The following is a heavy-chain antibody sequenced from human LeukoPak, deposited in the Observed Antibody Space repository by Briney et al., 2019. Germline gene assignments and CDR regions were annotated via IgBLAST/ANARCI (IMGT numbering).Heavy chain of an antibody. CDR1: GFTFSSYA. D-gene: IGHD3-10*01. CDR2: ISGSGGST. Sequence: PGGSLRLSCAASGFTFSSYAMSRVRQAPGKGLEWVSAISGSGGSTYYADSVKGRFTISRDNSKNTLYLQMNSLGAEDTAVYYCAKDASYYYGSGRGPFDYWGQGTLVTVSS. J-gene: IGHJ4*02. CDR3: AKDASYYYGSGRGPFDY. V-gene: IGHV3-23*01.